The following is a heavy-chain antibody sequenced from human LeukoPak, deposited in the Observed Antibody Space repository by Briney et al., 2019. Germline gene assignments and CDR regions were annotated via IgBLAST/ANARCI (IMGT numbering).Heavy chain of an antibody. CDR3: ARVGVGITIFGVARAFDY. CDR2: ISAYNGNT. D-gene: IGHD3-3*01. Sequence: ASVKVSCKASGYTFTSYGISWVRQAPGQGLEWMGWISAYNGNTNYAQKLQGRVTMTTDTSTSTAYMELSSLRSEDTAVYYCARVGVGITIFGVARAFDYWGQGTLVTVSS. J-gene: IGHJ4*02. CDR1: GYTFTSYG. V-gene: IGHV1-18*01.